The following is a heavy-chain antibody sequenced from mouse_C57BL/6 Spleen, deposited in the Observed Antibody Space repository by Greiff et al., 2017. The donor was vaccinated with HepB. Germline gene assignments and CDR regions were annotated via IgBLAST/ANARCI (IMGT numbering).Heavy chain of an antibody. CDR2: IDPSGSYT. J-gene: IGHJ2*01. CDR1: GYTFTSYW. V-gene: IGHV1-50*01. CDR3: ARKDYGSSSFDY. D-gene: IGHD1-1*01. Sequence: QVQLQQPGAELVKPGASVKLSCKASGYTFTSYWMQWVKQRPGQGLEWIGEIDPSGSYTNYNQKFKGKATLTVDTSSSTAYMQLSSLTSEDSAVYYCARKDYGSSSFDYWGQGTTLTVSS.